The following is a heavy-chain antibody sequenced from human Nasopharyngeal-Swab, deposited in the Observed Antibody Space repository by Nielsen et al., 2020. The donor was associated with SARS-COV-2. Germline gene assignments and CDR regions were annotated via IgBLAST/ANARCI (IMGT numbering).Heavy chain of an antibody. D-gene: IGHD3-16*01. CDR3: ARRVARAPRHEGDYYYGMDV. Sequence: RQAPGKGQEWIGSIYYSGSTYYNPSLKSRVTISVDTSKNQFSLKLSSVTAADTAVYYCARRVARAPRHEGDYYYGMDVWGQGTTVTVSS. CDR2: IYYSGST. V-gene: IGHV4-39*01. J-gene: IGHJ6*02.